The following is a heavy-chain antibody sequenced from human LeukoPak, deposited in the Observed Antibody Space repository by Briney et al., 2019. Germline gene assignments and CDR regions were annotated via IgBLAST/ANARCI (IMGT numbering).Heavy chain of an antibody. J-gene: IGHJ4*02. V-gene: IGHV3-74*01. CDR3: ARGLKRTSVEFDY. D-gene: IGHD5-24*01. CDR1: GYTLRSYW. CDR2: DNCDGSST. Sequence: GDSLTLSCQVSGYTLRSYWMHWVRQAPGNGMVWVSCDNCDGSSTSYADSVKIRSNTSRNQAKNTLYLQTNSVRAEDTAVYYCARGLKRTSVEFDYWCQGGLVAVAS.